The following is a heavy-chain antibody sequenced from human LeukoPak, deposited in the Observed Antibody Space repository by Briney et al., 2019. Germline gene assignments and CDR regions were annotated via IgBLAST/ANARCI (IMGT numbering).Heavy chain of an antibody. D-gene: IGHD4-23*01. V-gene: IGHV4-59*08. CDR2: IHYIGTT. Sequence: SETLSLTCTVSGGSISTYYWSWIRQPPGKRLEWIGYIHYIGTTNYNPSLKSRVTMSVDTSKNQFSLKRSSVTAADTAVYFCARHLGGGNSANWFDPWGQGTLVTVSS. J-gene: IGHJ5*02. CDR1: GGSISTYY. CDR3: ARHLGGGNSANWFDP.